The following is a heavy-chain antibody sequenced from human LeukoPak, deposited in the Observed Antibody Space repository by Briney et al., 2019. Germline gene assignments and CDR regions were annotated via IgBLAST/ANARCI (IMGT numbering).Heavy chain of an antibody. Sequence: GGSLRLSCAASGFTFNNYAMSWVRQAPGKGLEWVSYISPDGSTTNYADSVKGRFAISRDNPKNTLYLQLNSLSAEDTAVYYCARNGVASTYDIWGQGTMVTVSS. J-gene: IGHJ3*02. CDR1: GFTFNNYA. V-gene: IGHV3-74*01. CDR2: ISPDGSTT. CDR3: ARNGVASTYDI. D-gene: IGHD2-8*01.